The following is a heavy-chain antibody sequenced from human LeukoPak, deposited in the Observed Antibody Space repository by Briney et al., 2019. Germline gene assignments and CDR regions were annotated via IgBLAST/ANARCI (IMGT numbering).Heavy chain of an antibody. J-gene: IGHJ4*02. CDR1: GFTFDDHG. Sequence: GSLRLSCAASGFTFDDHGMSWVRQAPGKGLEWVSGINWNGGSTGYADSVKGRFTISRDNAKDSLYLQMNSLRAEDTALYYCARRGIAVAGNDYWGQGTLVTVSS. CDR3: ARRGIAVAGNDY. D-gene: IGHD6-19*01. V-gene: IGHV3-20*04. CDR2: INWNGGST.